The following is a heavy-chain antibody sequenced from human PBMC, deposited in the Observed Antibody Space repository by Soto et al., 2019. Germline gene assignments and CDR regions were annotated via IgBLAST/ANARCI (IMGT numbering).Heavy chain of an antibody. CDR2: IYYNGST. CDR1: GGSMSEYF. CDR3: ARDRPARASGYPLSPPYYCYVMDV. V-gene: IGHV4-59*01. Sequence: SLTCSVSGGSMSEYFWSLIRQSPGKGMEWIGYIYYNGSTNYNPSLKSRVTISVDTSKNQFSLKLSSVTAADTAVYYCARDRPARASGYPLSPPYYCYVMDVWGQGTTVTVSS. D-gene: IGHD5-12*01. J-gene: IGHJ6*02.